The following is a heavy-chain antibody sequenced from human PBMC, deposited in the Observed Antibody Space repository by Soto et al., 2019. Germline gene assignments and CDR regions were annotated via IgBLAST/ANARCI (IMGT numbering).Heavy chain of an antibody. CDR2: IYYSGST. J-gene: IGHJ4*02. CDR1: GGSISSGGYY. Sequence: SETLSLTCSVSGGSISSGGYYWSWIRQHPGKGLEWIGYIYYSGSTYYNPSLKSRVTISVDTSKNQFSLKLSSVTAADTAVYYCARVKVQRWYSSSSDWYYFDYWGQGTLVTVSS. D-gene: IGHD6-6*01. V-gene: IGHV4-31*03. CDR3: ARVKVQRWYSSSSDWYYFDY.